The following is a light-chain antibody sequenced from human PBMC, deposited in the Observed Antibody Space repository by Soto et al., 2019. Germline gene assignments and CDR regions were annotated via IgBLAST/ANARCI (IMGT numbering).Light chain of an antibody. V-gene: IGKV1-16*01. CDR2: AAS. J-gene: IGKJ1*01. Sequence: DIQMTQSPSTLSASVGDRVTITCRASQGISSYLAWLQQKPGKAPKLLIYAASTLQSGVPSRFSGSGSGTDFTLTISSLQSEDFAIYYCQQYNNWPPKTFGQGTKVDIK. CDR1: QGISSY. CDR3: QQYNNWPPKT.